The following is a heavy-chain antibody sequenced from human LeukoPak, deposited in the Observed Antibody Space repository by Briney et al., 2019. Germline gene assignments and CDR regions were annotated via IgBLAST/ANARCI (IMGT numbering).Heavy chain of an antibody. J-gene: IGHJ5*02. Sequence: GSLRLSCAASGFTFSSYAMSWIRQPPGKGLEWIGSIYYSGSTYYNPSLKSRVTISVDTSKNQFSLKLSSVTAADTAVYYCARQTFGLGELSWGQGTLVTVSS. CDR2: IYYSGST. V-gene: IGHV4-39*01. CDR1: GFTFSSYA. CDR3: ARQTFGLGELS. D-gene: IGHD3-16*01.